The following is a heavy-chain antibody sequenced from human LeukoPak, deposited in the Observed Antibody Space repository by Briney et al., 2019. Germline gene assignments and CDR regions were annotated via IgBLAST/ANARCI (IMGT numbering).Heavy chain of an antibody. V-gene: IGHV3-53*01. CDR1: GFTVSSNY. CDR2: IYSGGST. CDR3: ARDTYYYDSKAPGVF. D-gene: IGHD3-22*01. Sequence: GGSLRLSCAASGFTVSSNYMSWVRQAPGKGLEWVSVIYSGGSTYYADSVKGRFTISRDNSKNTLYLQMNSLRAEDTAVYYCARDTYYYDSKAPGVFWGQGTLVTVSS. J-gene: IGHJ4*02.